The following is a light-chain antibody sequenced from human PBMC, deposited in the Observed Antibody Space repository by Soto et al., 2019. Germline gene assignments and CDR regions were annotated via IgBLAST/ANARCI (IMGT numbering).Light chain of an antibody. CDR3: QQYYTTPWT. CDR1: QSLLANCNNKNC. Sequence: DIVMTQSPDSLAVSLGERATINCKSSQSLLANCNNKNCLAWYQQKPGQPPKALIYWASTRESGVPDRFSGSGSGTDFTLTISSLQAEDVAVYYCQQYYTTPWTFGQGTKVEIK. J-gene: IGKJ1*01. CDR2: WAS. V-gene: IGKV4-1*01.